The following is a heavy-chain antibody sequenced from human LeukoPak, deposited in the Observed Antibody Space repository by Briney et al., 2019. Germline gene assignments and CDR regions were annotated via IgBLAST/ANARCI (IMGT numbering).Heavy chain of an antibody. J-gene: IGHJ3*02. V-gene: IGHV3-11*04. CDR2: ISSSGSTI. Sequence: KTGGSLRLSCAASGFTFSDYYMSWIRQAPGKGLEWVSYISSSGSTIYYADSVKGRFTISRDNAKNSLYLQMNSLRAEDTAVYYCARDRVDNTAFDTWGQGTMVTVSS. CDR3: ARDRVDNTAFDT. CDR1: GFTFSDYY. D-gene: IGHD2-15*01.